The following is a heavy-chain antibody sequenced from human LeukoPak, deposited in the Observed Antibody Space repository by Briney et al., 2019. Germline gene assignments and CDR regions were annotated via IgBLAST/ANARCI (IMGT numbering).Heavy chain of an antibody. Sequence: PGGSLRLSCAASGFTFSSYGMHWVRQAPGKGLEWVAFIRYDGSNKYYADSVKGRFTISRDNSKNTLYLQMNSLRAEDTAVYYCAKDRITIFGVVPFDYWGQGTLVTVSS. J-gene: IGHJ4*02. CDR1: GFTFSSYG. CDR2: IRYDGSNK. CDR3: AKDRITIFGVVPFDY. D-gene: IGHD3-3*01. V-gene: IGHV3-30*02.